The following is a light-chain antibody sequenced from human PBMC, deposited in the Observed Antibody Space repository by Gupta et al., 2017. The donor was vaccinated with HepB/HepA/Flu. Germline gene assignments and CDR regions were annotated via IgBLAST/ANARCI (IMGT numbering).Light chain of an antibody. CDR3: QAWDSTTAI. Sequence: SYELSQPPSVSVSPGQTASITCSGDKLGDKYVCWYHQKPGQSPVLLIYQDAKRPSGIPERFSGSNSGNTATLTIRGTQAMDEADYYCQAWDSTTAIFGGGTKLTVL. CDR1: KLGDKY. J-gene: IGLJ2*01. V-gene: IGLV3-1*01. CDR2: QDA.